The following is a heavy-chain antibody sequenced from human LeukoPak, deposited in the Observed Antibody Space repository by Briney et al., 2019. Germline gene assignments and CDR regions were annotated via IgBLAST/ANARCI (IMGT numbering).Heavy chain of an antibody. CDR1: GGSTSSYY. CDR2: IYYSGST. V-gene: IGHV4-59*01. J-gene: IGHJ6*02. CDR3: ARRDDDYGGRYGMDV. Sequence: SETLSLTCTVSGGSTSSYYWSWIRQPPGKGLEWIGYIYYSGSTNYNPSLKSRVTISVDTSKNQFSLKLSSVTAADTAVYYCARRDDDYGGRYGMDVWGQGTTVTVSS. D-gene: IGHD4-23*01.